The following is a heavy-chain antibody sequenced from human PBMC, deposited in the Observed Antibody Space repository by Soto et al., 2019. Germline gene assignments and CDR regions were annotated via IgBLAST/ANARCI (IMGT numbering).Heavy chain of an antibody. J-gene: IGHJ4*02. V-gene: IGHV4-39*01. CDR1: GDSISSSSFY. CDR2: IYYGGST. Sequence: SETLSLTSTVSGDSISSSSFYWGWIRQPPGRGLEWIGTIYYGGSTYYTPSLKSRVTISVDASRNQFSLRLSSVTAADTAVYYCARHRGSYGGEYYFDYWGQGSQVTVS. D-gene: IGHD3-16*01. CDR3: ARHRGSYGGEYYFDY.